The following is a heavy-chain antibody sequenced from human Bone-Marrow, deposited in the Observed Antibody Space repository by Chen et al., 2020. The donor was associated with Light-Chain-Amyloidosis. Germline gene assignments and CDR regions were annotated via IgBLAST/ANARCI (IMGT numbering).Heavy chain of an antibody. CDR1: GFTFSSHW. CDR2: RKKGGREN. J-gene: IGHJ1*01. V-gene: IGHV3-7*01. Sequence: EVQLVESGGGLVQPEGSLRLFCVASGFTFSSHWMSWVRQVPGKGLEWVANRKKGGRENFYAESVKGRFTMSRDKAKMSRYLQMNGLRAEVTAVDYCAEIKTNWGQVTLVSVSS. CDR3: AEIKTN.